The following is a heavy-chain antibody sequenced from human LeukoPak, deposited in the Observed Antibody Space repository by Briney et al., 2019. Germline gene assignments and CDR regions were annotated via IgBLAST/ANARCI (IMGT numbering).Heavy chain of an antibody. Sequence: GGSLRLSCAASGFTFSTSTMHWVRQAPGKGLEWVAVISYDGSNKFYADSVKGRFAISRDNSKHTLYLQMNSLRGYASAVYYCARPLSNGYFHDSGGYYPYAMDVWGQGTTVTVSS. V-gene: IGHV3-30*09. J-gene: IGHJ6*02. CDR3: ARPLSNGYFHDSGGYYPYAMDV. CDR1: GFTFSTST. D-gene: IGHD3-22*01. CDR2: ISYDGSNK.